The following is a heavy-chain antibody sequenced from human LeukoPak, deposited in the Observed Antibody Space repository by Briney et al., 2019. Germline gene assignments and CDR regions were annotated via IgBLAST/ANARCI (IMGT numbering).Heavy chain of an antibody. V-gene: IGHV4-59*01. CDR1: GDSISSYH. CDR2: IFYTGST. J-gene: IGHJ5*02. CDR3: ATLVFLGSESPDKSRDSWFDP. Sequence: SETLSLTCTVSGDSISSYHWSWLRQFPGEGLEWIGYIFYTGSTKYNPSLKSRVTISVDTSKNQFTLKLNSVTAADTAVYYCATLVFLGSESPDKSRDSWFDPWGQGTLVTVSS. D-gene: IGHD3-10*02.